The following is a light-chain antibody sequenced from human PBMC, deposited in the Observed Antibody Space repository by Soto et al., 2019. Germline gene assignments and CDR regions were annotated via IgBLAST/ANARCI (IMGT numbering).Light chain of an antibody. CDR2: DVT. J-gene: IGLJ2*01. V-gene: IGLV2-14*01. Sequence: QSALTQPASVSGSPGQSITISCTGSSSDIGGYNYVSWYQQHPGKAPKLIIYDVTYQPSGLSYRFSASKSGSTASLTISGLQPTDEADYYISPYSGSTTHILFGGGTKVTVL. CDR3: SPYSGSTTHIL. CDR1: SSDIGGYNY.